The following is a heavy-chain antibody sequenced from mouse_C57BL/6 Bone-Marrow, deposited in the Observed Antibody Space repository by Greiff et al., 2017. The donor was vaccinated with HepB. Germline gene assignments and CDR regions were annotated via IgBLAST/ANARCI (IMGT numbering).Heavy chain of an antibody. D-gene: IGHD1-1*01. CDR3: ARNGDYYGPLAMDY. CDR2: ISYSGST. V-gene: IGHV3-1*01. Sequence: VKLQESGPGMVKPSQSLSLTCTVTGYSITSGYDWHWIRHFPGNKLEWMGYISYSGSTNYNPSLKSRISITHDTSKNHFFLKLNSVTTEDTATYYCARNGDYYGPLAMDYWGQGTSVTVSS. CDR1: GYSITSGYD. J-gene: IGHJ4*01.